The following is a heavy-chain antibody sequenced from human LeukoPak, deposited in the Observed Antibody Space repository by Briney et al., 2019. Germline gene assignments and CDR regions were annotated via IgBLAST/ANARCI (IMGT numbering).Heavy chain of an antibody. CDR3: AKDWGSSSSHAFDI. J-gene: IGHJ3*02. CDR2: ISGSGGST. D-gene: IGHD6-6*01. Sequence: GGSLRLSCAASGFIFSSYGMSWVRLAPGKGLEWVSGISGSGGSTYYADSVKGRFTISRDNSKNTLYLQMNSLRAEDTALYYCAKDWGSSSSHAFDIWGQGTMVTVSS. CDR1: GFIFSSYG. V-gene: IGHV3-23*01.